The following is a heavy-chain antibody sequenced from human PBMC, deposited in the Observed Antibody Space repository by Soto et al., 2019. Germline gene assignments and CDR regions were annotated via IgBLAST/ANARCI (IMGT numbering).Heavy chain of an antibody. V-gene: IGHV5-10-1*01. Sequence: GESLKISCKGSGYSFAGYWITWVRQKPGKGLEWMGRIDPSDSQTYYSPSFRGHVTIAVTKSITTVFLQWSGLRASDTAMYYCARQIYDSDTGPNFQYYFDSWGQGTPVTVSS. CDR1: GYSFAGYW. J-gene: IGHJ4*02. CDR3: ARQIYDSDTGPNFQYYFDS. D-gene: IGHD3-22*01. CDR2: IDPSDSQT.